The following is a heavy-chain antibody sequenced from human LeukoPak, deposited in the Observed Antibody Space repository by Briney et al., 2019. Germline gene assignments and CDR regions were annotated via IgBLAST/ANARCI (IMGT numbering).Heavy chain of an antibody. CDR1: GDSIRGSY. CDR3: AGYGSGSYYKAFDF. Sequence: SETLSLTCSVSGDSIRGSYWSWIRQPPGKGLEWIGYVYYTGSSYYNPSLKSRATTSIDMSKNQFSLKLTSMTAADTAVYYCAGYGSGSYYKAFDFWGQGILVTVSS. J-gene: IGHJ4*02. CDR2: VYYTGSS. D-gene: IGHD3-10*01. V-gene: IGHV4-59*01.